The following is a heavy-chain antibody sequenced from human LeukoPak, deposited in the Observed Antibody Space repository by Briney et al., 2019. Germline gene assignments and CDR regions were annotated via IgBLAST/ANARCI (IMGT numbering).Heavy chain of an antibody. CDR2: IYYSGST. Sequence: SETLSLTCTVSGGSISSYYWSWIRQPPGKGLECIVYIYYSGSTNYNPSPKSRVTISVDTSKNQFSLKLSSVTAADTAVYYCARVGSRYYDSSGYYSNWFDPWGQGTLVTVSS. D-gene: IGHD3-22*01. CDR3: ARVGSRYYDSSGYYSNWFDP. CDR1: GGSISSYY. J-gene: IGHJ5*02. V-gene: IGHV4-59*01.